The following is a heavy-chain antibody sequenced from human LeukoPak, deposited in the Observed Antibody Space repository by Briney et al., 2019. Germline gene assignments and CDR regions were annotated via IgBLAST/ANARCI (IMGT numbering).Heavy chain of an antibody. J-gene: IGHJ3*02. Sequence: PGGSLRLSCAASGFTFSSYGMHWVRQAPGKGLEWVAVIWYDGSNKYYADSVKGRFTISRDNSKNTLYLQMNSLRAEDTAVYYCARDAYYYGSGITYAFDIWGQGTMVTVSS. V-gene: IGHV3-33*01. CDR1: GFTFSSYG. D-gene: IGHD3-10*01. CDR3: ARDAYYYGSGITYAFDI. CDR2: IWYDGSNK.